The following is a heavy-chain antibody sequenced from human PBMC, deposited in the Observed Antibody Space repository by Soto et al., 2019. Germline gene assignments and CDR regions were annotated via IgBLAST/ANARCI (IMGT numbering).Heavy chain of an antibody. CDR3: ARDRPARASGYPLSPPYYYYVMDV. J-gene: IGHJ6*02. V-gene: IGHV4-59*01. CDR2: IYYNGST. D-gene: IGHD5-12*01. Sequence: SETLSLTCTVSGGSISSYCWSWIRQPPGKGMEWIGYIYYNGSTNYNPSLKSRVTISVDTSKNQFSLKLSSVTAADTAVYYCARDRPARASGYPLSPPYYYYVMDVWGQGTTVTVS. CDR1: GGSISSYC.